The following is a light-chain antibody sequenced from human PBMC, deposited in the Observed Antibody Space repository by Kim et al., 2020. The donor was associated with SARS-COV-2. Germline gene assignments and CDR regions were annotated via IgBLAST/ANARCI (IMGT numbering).Light chain of an antibody. CDR1: QGISNS. CDR3: QKYNSAPWT. CDR2: GAS. V-gene: IGKV1-27*01. Sequence: DIQMTQSPSSLSASVGDRLNITCRATQGISNSLAWYQQKPGKVPKLLIYGASTLQSGVPSRFSGSGSGTDFTLTISSLQPEDVATYYCQKYNSAPWTFGQGTKVDIK. J-gene: IGKJ1*01.